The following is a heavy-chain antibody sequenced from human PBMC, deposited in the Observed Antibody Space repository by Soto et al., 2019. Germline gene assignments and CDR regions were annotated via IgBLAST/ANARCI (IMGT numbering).Heavy chain of an antibody. CDR1: GFTFSDHY. CDR3: TRAGILTTPYYFDY. V-gene: IGHV3-72*01. Sequence: GGSLRLSCAASGFTFSDHYMGWVRQAPGKGLEWVGRIRNKANSYTTEYAASVKGRFTISRDDSRNSLYLQMNSLKTEDTAMYYCTRAGILTTPYYFDYWGQGTLVTVSS. J-gene: IGHJ4*02. D-gene: IGHD2-21*01. CDR2: IRNKANSYTT.